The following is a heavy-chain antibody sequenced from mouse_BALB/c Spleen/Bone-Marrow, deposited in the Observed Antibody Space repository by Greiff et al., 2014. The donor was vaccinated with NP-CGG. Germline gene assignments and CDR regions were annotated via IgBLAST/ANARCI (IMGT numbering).Heavy chain of an antibody. CDR2: INPGSGGT. D-gene: IGHD3-2*01. CDR1: GYAFTNYL. J-gene: IGHJ2*01. CDR3: AREWTARTMSY. V-gene: IGHV1-54*01. Sequence: QVQLQQSGAELVRPGTSVKVSCKASGYAFTNYLIEWVKQRPGQGLEWIGVINPGSGGTNYNEKFKGKATLTADKSSSTAYMQLSSLTSDDSAVYFCAREWTARTMSYWGQGTTLTVSS.